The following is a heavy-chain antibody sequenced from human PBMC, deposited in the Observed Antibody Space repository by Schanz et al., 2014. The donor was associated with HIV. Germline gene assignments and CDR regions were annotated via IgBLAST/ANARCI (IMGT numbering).Heavy chain of an antibody. CDR1: GGTFSSHS. V-gene: IGHV1-69*06. CDR3: ASGRRSGIGWRMDV. D-gene: IGHD6-19*01. Sequence: QVQLVQSGAEVKKPGSSVKVSCKAPGGTFSSHSVNWVRQAPGQGLEWMGGIIPLSGTPFYAQKFQGRVAITADKSTGTVYMEMRGLRFEDTAVYYCASGRRSGIGWRMDVWGQGTTVSVSS. CDR2: IIPLSGTP. J-gene: IGHJ6*02.